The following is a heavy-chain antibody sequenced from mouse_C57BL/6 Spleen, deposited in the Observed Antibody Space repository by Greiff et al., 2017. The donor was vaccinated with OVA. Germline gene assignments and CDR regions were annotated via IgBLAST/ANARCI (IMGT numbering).Heavy chain of an antibody. V-gene: IGHV1-55*01. J-gene: IGHJ1*03. D-gene: IGHD2-1*01. CDR2: IYPGSGST. CDR1: GYTFTSYW. CDR3: ARRYGNFYWYFDV. Sequence: QVQLQQPGAELVKPGASVKLSCKASGYTFTSYWITWVKQRPGQGLEWIGDIYPGSGSTNYNEKFKSKATLTVDTSSSTAYMQLSSLTSEDAAVDYCARRYGNFYWYFDVWGTGTTVTVSS.